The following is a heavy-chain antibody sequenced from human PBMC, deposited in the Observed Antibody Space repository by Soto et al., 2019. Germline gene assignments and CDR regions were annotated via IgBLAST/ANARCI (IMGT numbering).Heavy chain of an antibody. CDR1: GYSFTSYW. J-gene: IGHJ4*02. D-gene: IGHD5-12*01. V-gene: IGHV5-51*01. CDR3: ARQPLHSDGYNYWTGRGGFDY. CDR2: IYPGDSDT. Sequence: GESLKISCKGSGYSFTSYWIGWVRQMPGKGLEWMGIIYPGDSDTRYSPSFQGQVTISADKSISTAYLQWSSLKASDTAMYYCARQPLHSDGYNYWTGRGGFDYWGQGTLVTVSS.